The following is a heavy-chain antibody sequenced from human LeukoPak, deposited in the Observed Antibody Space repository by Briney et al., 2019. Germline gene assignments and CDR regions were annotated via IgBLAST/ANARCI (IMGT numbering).Heavy chain of an antibody. CDR2: MNPNSGNT. D-gene: IGHD6-13*01. V-gene: IGHV1-8*01. J-gene: IGHJ4*02. CDR1: GYTFTSYD. CDR3: ASMTAAAGTRPFDY. Sequence: GASVKVSCKASGYTFTSYDINWVRQATGQGLEWMGWMNPNSGNTGYAQKFQGRVIMTRNTSISTAYMELSSLRSEDTAVYYCASMTAAAGTRPFDYWGQGTLVTVSS.